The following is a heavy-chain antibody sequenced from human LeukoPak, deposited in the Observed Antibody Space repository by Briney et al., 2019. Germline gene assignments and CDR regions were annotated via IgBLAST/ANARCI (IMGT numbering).Heavy chain of an antibody. J-gene: IGHJ4*02. CDR3: TTGDYYDSSGYYHRLDY. CDR1: GFTFSNAW. V-gene: IGHV3-15*01. D-gene: IGHD3-22*01. CDR2: IKSKTDGGTT. Sequence: PGGSLRLSCAASGFTFSNAWMSWVRQAPGKGLEWVGRIKSKTDGGTTDYAAPVKGRFTISRDDSKNTLYLQMNSLKTEDTAVYYCTTGDYYDSSGYYHRLDYWGQGTLVTVSS.